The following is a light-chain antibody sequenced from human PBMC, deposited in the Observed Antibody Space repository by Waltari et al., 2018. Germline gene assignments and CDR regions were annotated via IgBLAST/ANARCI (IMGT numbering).Light chain of an antibody. Sequence: DIQMTQSPSTLSASVRDRVTITCRASQSIGIWLAWYQQKAGKAPNLLIYKASNLQSGVPSRFSGSGSGTEFTLTISSLQPDDFATYYCQQSDTYPWTFGQGTKVEIK. CDR3: QQSDTYPWT. CDR1: QSIGIW. J-gene: IGKJ1*01. V-gene: IGKV1-5*03. CDR2: KAS.